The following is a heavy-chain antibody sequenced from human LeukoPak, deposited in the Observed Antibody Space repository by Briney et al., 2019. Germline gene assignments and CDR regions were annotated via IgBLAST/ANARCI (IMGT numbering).Heavy chain of an antibody. CDR1: GYTFTGYY. D-gene: IGHD6-13*01. J-gene: IGHJ6*02. V-gene: IGHV1-2*04. CDR2: INPNGGGT. Sequence: ASVKVSCKASGYTFTGYYMHWVRQAPGQGLEWMGWINPNGGGTNYAQKFQGWVTMTRDTSISTAYMELSRLRSDDTAVYYCARGARAAGTGYYYYGMDVWGQGTTVTVSS. CDR3: ARGARAAGTGYYYYGMDV.